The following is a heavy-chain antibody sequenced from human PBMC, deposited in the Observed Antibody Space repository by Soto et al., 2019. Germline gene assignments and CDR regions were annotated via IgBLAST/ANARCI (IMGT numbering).Heavy chain of an antibody. CDR2: SYYSGST. Sequence: QVQLQESGPGLVKPSETLSLPCTVSGGSISSYYWSWIRQPPGKGREWIGYSYYSGSTNYNPSLKSRVTISVDTSKNQFSLKLSSVTAADTALYYCARDYRYSYSYARAFDIWGQGTMVTVSS. CDR3: ARDYRYSYSYARAFDI. J-gene: IGHJ3*02. V-gene: IGHV4-59*01. CDR1: GGSISSYY. D-gene: IGHD5-18*01.